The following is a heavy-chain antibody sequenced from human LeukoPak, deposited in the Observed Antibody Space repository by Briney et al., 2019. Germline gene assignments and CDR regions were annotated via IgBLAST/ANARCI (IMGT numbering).Heavy chain of an antibody. CDR1: GFTFYDYA. V-gene: IGHV3-9*01. CDR2: ISWNSGSI. D-gene: IGHD1-14*01. CDR3: AKDIATGNRLYYFDY. Sequence: SLRLSCLASGFTFYDYAMHWVRQAPGKGLEWVSGISWNSGSIGYADSVKGRFTISRDNAKNSLYLQMNSLRAEDTALYYCAKDIATGNRLYYFDYWGQGTLVTVSS. J-gene: IGHJ4*02.